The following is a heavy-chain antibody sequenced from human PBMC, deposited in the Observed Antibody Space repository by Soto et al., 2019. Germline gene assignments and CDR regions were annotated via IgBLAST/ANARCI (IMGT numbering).Heavy chain of an antibody. Sequence: EASVKVSCKASGGTFSSYAISWVRQAPGQGLEWMGGIIPIFGNTNYAQKLQGRVTMTTDTSTSTAYMELRSLRSDDTAVYYCARDSYGSGNDAFDIWGQGTMVTASS. V-gene: IGHV1-18*01. CDR2: IIPIFGNT. CDR3: ARDSYGSGNDAFDI. D-gene: IGHD3-10*01. J-gene: IGHJ3*02. CDR1: GGTFSSYA.